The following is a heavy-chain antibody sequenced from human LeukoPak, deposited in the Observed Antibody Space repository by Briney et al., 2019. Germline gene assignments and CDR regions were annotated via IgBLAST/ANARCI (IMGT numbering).Heavy chain of an antibody. D-gene: IGHD3-22*01. CDR3: ARVRGDSSGYYYGITIFDY. CDR2: IYTSGST. V-gene: IGHV4-4*07. Sequence: SETLSLTCTVSGGSISSYYWSWIRQPAGKGLEWIGRIYTSGSTNYNPSLKSRVTMSVDTSKNQFSLKLRSVTAADTAVYYCARVRGDSSGYYYGITIFDYWGQGTLVTVSS. J-gene: IGHJ4*02. CDR1: GGSISSYY.